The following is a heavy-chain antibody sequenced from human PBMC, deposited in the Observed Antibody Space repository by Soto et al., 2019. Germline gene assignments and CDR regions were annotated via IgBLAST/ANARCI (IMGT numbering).Heavy chain of an antibody. CDR1: GGSISSGGYS. V-gene: IGHV4-30-2*01. D-gene: IGHD2-21*01. J-gene: IGHJ4*02. CDR2: MYHSGST. CDR3: TRGGDPYKTGH. Sequence: SETLSLTSAVSGGSISSGGYSWSWIRQPPGKGLEWIGYMYHSGSTYYNPSLKSRVTISIDRSKNQFSLKLSSVTTADTAMYYCTRGGDPYKTGHWGQGTLVTVSS.